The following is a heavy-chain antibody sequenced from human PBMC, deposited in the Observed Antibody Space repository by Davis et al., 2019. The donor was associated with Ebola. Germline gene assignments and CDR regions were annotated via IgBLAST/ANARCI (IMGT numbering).Heavy chain of an antibody. CDR2: IYTSGST. CDR1: GASISSGSYY. CDR3: ARGKTTVTGWFAP. D-gene: IGHD4-17*01. J-gene: IGHJ5*02. Sequence: PSETLSLTCTASGASISSGSYYWSWIRQPAGKGLEWIGHIYTSGSTNYNPSLKSRVTISVNTSKNQFSLKLSSVTAADTAVDYCARGKTTVTGWFAPWGQGTLVTVSS. V-gene: IGHV4-61*09.